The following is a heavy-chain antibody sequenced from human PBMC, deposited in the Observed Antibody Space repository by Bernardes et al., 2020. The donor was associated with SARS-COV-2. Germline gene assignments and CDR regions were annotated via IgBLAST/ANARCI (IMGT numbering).Heavy chain of an antibody. CDR3: ARDIIAWFGGAFDY. D-gene: IGHD3-10*01. CDR2: INPNSGGT. J-gene: IGHJ4*02. Sequence: ASVKVSCKASGYTFTGYYMHWVRQAPGQGLEWMGRINPNSGGTNYAQKFQGRVTMTRDTSISTAYMELSRLRSDDTAVYYCARDIIAWFGGAFDYWGQGTLVTVSS. CDR1: GYTFTGYY. V-gene: IGHV1-2*06.